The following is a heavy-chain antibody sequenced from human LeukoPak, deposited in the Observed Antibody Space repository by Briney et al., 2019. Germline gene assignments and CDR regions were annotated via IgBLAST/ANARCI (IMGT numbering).Heavy chain of an antibody. CDR2: ISAYNGNT. CDR3: ARDRFRLWGHYDSCGYFHY. CDR1: GYTFTSYG. J-gene: IGHJ4*02. D-gene: IGHD3-22*01. V-gene: IGHV1-18*01. Sequence: ASVKVSCKASGYTFTSYGISWVRQAPGQGLEWMGWISAYNGNTNYAQKLQGRVTMTTDTSTSTAYMELRSLRSDDTAVYYCARDRFRLWGHYDSCGYFHYWGQGTLVTVSS.